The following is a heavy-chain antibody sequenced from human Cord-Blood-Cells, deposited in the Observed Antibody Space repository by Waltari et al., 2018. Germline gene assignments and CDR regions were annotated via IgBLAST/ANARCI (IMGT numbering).Heavy chain of an antibody. CDR3: ARGGSGSYWYFDL. Sequence: QVQLVESGGGVVQPGRSLRLSCAASGFTFSSYGMHWVRQAPGKGLEWVAVIWYDGSNKYYADSVKCRFTISRYNSKNTLYLQMNSLRAEDTAVYYCARGGSGSYWYFDLWGRGTLVTVSS. CDR2: IWYDGSNK. V-gene: IGHV3-33*01. CDR1: GFTFSSYG. D-gene: IGHD1-26*01. J-gene: IGHJ2*01.